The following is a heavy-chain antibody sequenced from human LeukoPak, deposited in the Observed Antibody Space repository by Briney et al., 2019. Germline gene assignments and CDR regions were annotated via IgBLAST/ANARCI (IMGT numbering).Heavy chain of an antibody. D-gene: IGHD1-14*01. CDR3: ARAGGNRYGYAFDI. V-gene: IGHV3-33*08. Sequence: GGSLRLSCAASGFTFDDYAMHWVRQAPGKGLEWVAVIWHDGSNKFYIDSVKGRFTISRDNAKNSLYLQMNSLRVEDTAMYYCARAGGNRYGYAFDIWGQGTMVTVSS. CDR2: IWHDGSNK. J-gene: IGHJ3*02. CDR1: GFTFDDYA.